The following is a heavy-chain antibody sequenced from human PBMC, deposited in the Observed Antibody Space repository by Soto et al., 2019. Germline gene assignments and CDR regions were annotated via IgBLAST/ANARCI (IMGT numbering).Heavy chain of an antibody. D-gene: IGHD3-10*01. J-gene: IGHJ6*03. V-gene: IGHV4-34*01. Sequence: QVQLQQWGAGLLKPSETLSLTCAVYGGSFSGYYWSWIRQTPGKGLEWIWEINDSGSTNYNPSLKTRVTIFVDTPKNQFSLKLSSVTAADAAVYYCARGLLLWFGELSRRGGYYYYMDVWGKGTTVSFPS. CDR1: GGSFSGYY. CDR2: INDSGST. CDR3: ARGLLLWFGELSRRGGYYYYMDV.